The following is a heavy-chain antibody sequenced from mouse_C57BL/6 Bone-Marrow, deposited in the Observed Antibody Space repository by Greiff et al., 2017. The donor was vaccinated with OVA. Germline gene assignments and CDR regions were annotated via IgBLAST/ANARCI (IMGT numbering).Heavy chain of an antibody. CDR1: GYTFTSYW. CDR2: IHPNSGST. CDR3: ARCPLYEAWFAY. V-gene: IGHV1-64*01. J-gene: IGHJ3*01. Sequence: VQLQQPGAELVKPGASVKLSCKASGYTFTSYWMHWVKQRPGQGLEWIGMIHPNSGSTNYNEKFKSKATLTVDKSSSTAYMQLSSLTSEDSAVYYCARCPLYEAWFAYWGQGTLVTVSA. D-gene: IGHD1-1*01.